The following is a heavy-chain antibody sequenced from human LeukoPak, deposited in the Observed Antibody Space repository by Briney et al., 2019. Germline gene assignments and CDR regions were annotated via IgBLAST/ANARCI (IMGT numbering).Heavy chain of an antibody. J-gene: IGHJ3*02. CDR2: IFYTGST. CDR3: ARTAYASSWFGPFDI. Sequence: PSETLSLTCNVSGGPISSSGYHWGWIRQSPGKGLEWISNIFYTGSTYYNPSFESRVTISLDTSKNRLTLRLTFLTAADTALYFCARTAYASSWFGPFDIWGQGTMVTVSS. D-gene: IGHD3/OR15-3a*01. V-gene: IGHV4-39*02. CDR1: GGPISSSGYH.